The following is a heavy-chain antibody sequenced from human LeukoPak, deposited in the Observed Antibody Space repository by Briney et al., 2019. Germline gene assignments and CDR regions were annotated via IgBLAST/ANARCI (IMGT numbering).Heavy chain of an antibody. J-gene: IGHJ3*02. D-gene: IGHD6-19*01. CDR2: ISAYNGNT. CDR3: ARGNGMYSSGPSDAFDI. V-gene: IGHV1-18*01. Sequence: ASVKVSCKASGYTFTSYGISWVRQAPGQGLEWMGWISAYNGNTNYAQKLQGRVTMTTDTSTSTAYMELRSLRSDDTAVYYCARGNGMYSSGPSDAFDIWGQGTMVTVSS. CDR1: GYTFTSYG.